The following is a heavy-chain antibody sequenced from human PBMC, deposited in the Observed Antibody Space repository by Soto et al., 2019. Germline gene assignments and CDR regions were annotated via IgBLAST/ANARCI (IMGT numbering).Heavy chain of an antibody. Sequence: GGSLRLSCAASGFTFSSYSMNWVRQAPGKGLEWVSSISSSSSYIYYADSVKGRFTISRDNAKNSLYLQMNSLRAEDTAVYYCARELRDFGVGYGMDVWGQGTTVTVSS. V-gene: IGHV3-21*01. CDR3: ARELRDFGVGYGMDV. J-gene: IGHJ6*02. CDR2: ISSSSSYI. D-gene: IGHD3-3*01. CDR1: GFTFSSYS.